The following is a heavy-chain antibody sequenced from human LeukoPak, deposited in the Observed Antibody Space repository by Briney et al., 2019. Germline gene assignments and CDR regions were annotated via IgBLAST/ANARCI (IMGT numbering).Heavy chain of an antibody. Sequence: PSETLSLTCTVSGGSISSNYWSWIRQPPGKGLEWIGYIYYSGGTNYNPSLKSRITISVDTSKNQFSLKLSSVTAADTAVFYCAREDSRSLGFVFDYWGQGTLVTVSS. CDR2: IYYSGGT. CDR1: GGSISSNY. D-gene: IGHD6-6*01. J-gene: IGHJ4*02. V-gene: IGHV4-59*01. CDR3: AREDSRSLGFVFDY.